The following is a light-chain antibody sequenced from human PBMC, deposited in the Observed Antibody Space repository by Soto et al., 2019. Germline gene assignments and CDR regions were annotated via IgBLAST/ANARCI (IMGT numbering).Light chain of an antibody. J-gene: IGKJ4*01. Sequence: IQMTQSPSYLSASVGDRVTITCQARQDISNYLNWYQQQPVKAPKLMTYDSSNFATGVPSRCSGSGAGADFTFTISSLQHEDIATYYCQQYDNLPLTFGGGTKVEIK. CDR2: DSS. CDR1: QDISNY. V-gene: IGKV1-33*01. CDR3: QQYDNLPLT.